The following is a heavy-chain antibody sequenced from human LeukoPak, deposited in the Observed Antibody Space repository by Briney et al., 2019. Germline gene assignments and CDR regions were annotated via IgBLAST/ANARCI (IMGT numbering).Heavy chain of an antibody. CDR3: ARSRKQQLVQNYFDS. Sequence: GGSLRLSCAASGFIFYNYVLTWVRQTPEKGLEWVAGISGSGSSTNYADAVKGRFTIPRDNSKDTVYLQLSSLNSEDTAVYYCARSRKQQLVQNYFDSWGQGTLVTVSS. V-gene: IGHV3-23*01. D-gene: IGHD6-13*01. CDR1: GFIFYNYV. J-gene: IGHJ4*02. CDR2: ISGSGSST.